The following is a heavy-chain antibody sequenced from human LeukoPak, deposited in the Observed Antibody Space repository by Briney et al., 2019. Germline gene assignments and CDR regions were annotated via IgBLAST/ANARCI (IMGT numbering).Heavy chain of an antibody. D-gene: IGHD3-10*01. CDR3: ARDYYGSGSYYSSYYYYMDV. CDR1: GYTFTSYG. CDR2: ISAYNGNT. J-gene: IGHJ6*03. Sequence: ASVKVSCKASGYTFTSYGISWVRQAPGQGLEWMGWISAYNGNTNYAQKLQGRVTMTTDTSTSTAYMELRSLRSDDTAVYYCARDYYGSGSYYSSYYYYMDVWGKGTTVTISS. V-gene: IGHV1-18*01.